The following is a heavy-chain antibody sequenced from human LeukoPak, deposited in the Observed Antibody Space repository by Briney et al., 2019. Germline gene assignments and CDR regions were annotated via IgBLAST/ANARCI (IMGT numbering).Heavy chain of an antibody. J-gene: IGHJ4*02. CDR3: AREHRGSSYGHGLDY. CDR1: GFTFSAYV. CDR2: IWYDGTNK. V-gene: IGHV3-33*01. Sequence: PGGSLRLSCAASGFTFSAYVIHWVRQAPGKGLEWVAVIWYDGTNKCYADSVKGRFTISRDNSKNTLYLQMNSLRAEDTAVYYCAREHRGSSYGHGLDYWGQGTLVTVSS. D-gene: IGHD5-18*01.